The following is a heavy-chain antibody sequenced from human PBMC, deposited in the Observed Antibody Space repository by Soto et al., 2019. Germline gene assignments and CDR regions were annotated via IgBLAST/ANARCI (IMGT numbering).Heavy chain of an antibody. Sequence: QLHLQESGPGLVKPSETLSLTCTVSGGSIGDNYYWGWLRQTPGKGLEWIGNIFRTGDTYFNPSLNSRLTISIDTSKNQFSLKLTSVTAADTAVYYCSRLPILQRWRYYVDQWGQGTLVTVSS. CDR2: IFRTGDT. CDR3: SRLPILQRWRYYVDQ. V-gene: IGHV4-39*01. J-gene: IGHJ4*02. CDR1: GGSIGDNYY. D-gene: IGHD5-18*01.